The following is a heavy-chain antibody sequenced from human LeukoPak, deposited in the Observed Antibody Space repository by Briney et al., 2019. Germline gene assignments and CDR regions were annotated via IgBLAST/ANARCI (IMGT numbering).Heavy chain of an antibody. V-gene: IGHV3-48*01. CDR2: ISSSSSTI. Sequence: GGSLRLSCAASGFTFSSYEMNWVRQAPGKGLEWVSYISSSSSTIYYADSVKGRFTISRDNAKNSLYLQMNSLRAEDTAVYYCAREYYSSSWSYYFDYWGQGTLVTVSS. CDR1: GFTFSSYE. J-gene: IGHJ4*02. D-gene: IGHD6-13*01. CDR3: AREYYSSSWSYYFDY.